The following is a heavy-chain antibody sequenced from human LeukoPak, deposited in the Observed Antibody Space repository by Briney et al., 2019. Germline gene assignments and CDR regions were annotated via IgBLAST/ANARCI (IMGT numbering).Heavy chain of an antibody. CDR3: ARRGGSYYYFDY. D-gene: IGHD1-26*01. V-gene: IGHV5-51*01. CDR2: IYPGDSDT. CDR1: GYTFTNYW. J-gene: IGHJ4*02. Sequence: GESLKISCKGSGYTFTNYWIAWMRQMPGKGLEWMGIIYPGDSDTRYSPSFQGQVTISADKSISTAYLQWSSLKASDTAIYYCARRGGSYYYFDYWGQGTLVTVSS.